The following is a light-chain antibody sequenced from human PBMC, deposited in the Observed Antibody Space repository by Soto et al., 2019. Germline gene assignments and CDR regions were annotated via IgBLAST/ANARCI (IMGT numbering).Light chain of an antibody. CDR1: SSNIGGNS. Sequence: QSVLTQPPSVSGAPGQRVTISCTGSSSNIGGNSVSWYQQLPGTAPKLLIYDDDKRPSGIPDRSSGSKSGTSATLGITGFQTGDEADYYCGSWDSSLSAYVFGTGTKVTV. J-gene: IGLJ1*01. CDR2: DDD. V-gene: IGLV1-51*01. CDR3: GSWDSSLSAYV.